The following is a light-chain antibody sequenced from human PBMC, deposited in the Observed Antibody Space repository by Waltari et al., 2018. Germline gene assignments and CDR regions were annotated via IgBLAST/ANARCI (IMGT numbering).Light chain of an antibody. V-gene: IGLV2-11*01. CDR3: CAYAGSNIFV. J-gene: IGLJ7*01. CDR1: SSDIGSYHF. CDR2: DVR. Sequence: QSALTQPRSVSGSPGQSVTISCTGTSSDIGSYHFVSWYQQQSGKAPKVIIYDVRERPPGVPDRCSGSRSGNTASLTISLLQADYEGEYYCCAYAGSNIFVFGVGTQRTVL.